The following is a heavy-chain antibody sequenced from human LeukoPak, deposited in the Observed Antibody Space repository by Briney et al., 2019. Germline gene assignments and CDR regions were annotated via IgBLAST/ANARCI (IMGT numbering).Heavy chain of an antibody. D-gene: IGHD6-19*01. V-gene: IGHV4-38-2*02. CDR1: GYSISSGYY. CDR3: ARVVAGGGGNYYYYYMDV. CDR2: IYHSGST. J-gene: IGHJ6*03. Sequence: SETLSLTCTVSGYSISSGYYWGWIRQPPGKGLEWIGSIYHSGSTYYNPPLKSRVTISVDTSRNQFSLKLSSVTAADTAVYYCARVVAGGGGNYYYYYMDVWGKGTTVTVPS.